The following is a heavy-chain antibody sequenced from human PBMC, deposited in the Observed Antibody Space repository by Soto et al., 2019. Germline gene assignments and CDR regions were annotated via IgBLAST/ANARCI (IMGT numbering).Heavy chain of an antibody. Sequence: SETLSLTCTVSGGSISSYYWSWIRQPPGKGLEGIGYIYYSGSTNYNPSLKSRVTISVDTSKNQSSLKLSSVTAADTAVYYCAREXRDYYYDSSGYYHPFDYWGPGTLVTVSS. CDR2: IYYSGST. V-gene: IGHV4-59*01. J-gene: IGHJ4*02. D-gene: IGHD3-22*01. CDR3: AREXRDYYYDSSGYYHPFDY. CDR1: GGSISSYY.